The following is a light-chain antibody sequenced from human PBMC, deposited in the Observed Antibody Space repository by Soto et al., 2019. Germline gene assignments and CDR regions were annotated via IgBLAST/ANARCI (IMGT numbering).Light chain of an antibody. V-gene: IGKV3-20*01. J-gene: IGKJ4*01. Sequence: EIVLTQPPGTLSLSPVERATLSCRPSQSGRNSYVAGDQQKHGQAPRVLNYGASCRATGNRDRFSGSGSGTHFPLTISRLEPEDLAVYYCQKYGSSTLDLGGGSKVYIK. CDR3: QKYGSSTLD. CDR2: GAS. CDR1: QSGRNSY.